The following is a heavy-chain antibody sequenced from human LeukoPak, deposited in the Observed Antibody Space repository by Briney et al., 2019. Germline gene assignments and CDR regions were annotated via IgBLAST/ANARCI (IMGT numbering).Heavy chain of an antibody. V-gene: IGHV1-69*05. J-gene: IGHJ6*03. CDR2: IIPIFGTA. CDR3: ATGHGQQLVLMMGYYYYMDV. CDR1: GGTFSSYA. D-gene: IGHD6-13*01. Sequence: ASVKVSCKASGGTFSSYAISWVRQAPGQGLEWMGGIIPIFGTADYAQKFQGRVTITTDESTSTAYMELSSLRSEDTAVYYCATGHGQQLVLMMGYYYYMDVWGKGTTVTISS.